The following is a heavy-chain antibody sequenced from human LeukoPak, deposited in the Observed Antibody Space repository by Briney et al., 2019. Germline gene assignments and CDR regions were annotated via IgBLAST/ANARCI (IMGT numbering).Heavy chain of an antibody. CDR2: INPNRGGT. J-gene: IGHJ4*02. CDR3: ASGYCSSTSCPYFDY. D-gene: IGHD2-2*03. V-gene: IGHV1-2*02. Sequence: ASXXVSCKASGYTFTGYYMHWVRQAPGQGREGMGWINPNRGGTNYEQKFQGRVTMTRDTSISTAYMELSRLRSDDTAVYYCASGYCSSTSCPYFDYWGQGTLVTVSS. CDR1: GYTFTGYY.